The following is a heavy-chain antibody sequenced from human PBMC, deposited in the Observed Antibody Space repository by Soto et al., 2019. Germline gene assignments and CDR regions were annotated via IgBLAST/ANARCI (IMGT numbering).Heavy chain of an antibody. D-gene: IGHD3-16*02. CDR2: IYYSGST. CDR3: ARFMITFGGVIFSGSWFDP. V-gene: IGHV4-59*08. J-gene: IGHJ5*02. Sequence: NPSETLSLTCTVSGGSISSYYWSWIRQPPGKGLEWIGYIYYSGSTNYNPSLKSRVTISVDTSKNQFSLKLSSVTAADTAVYYCARFMITFGGVIFSGSWFDPWGQGTLVPVSS. CDR1: GGSISSYY.